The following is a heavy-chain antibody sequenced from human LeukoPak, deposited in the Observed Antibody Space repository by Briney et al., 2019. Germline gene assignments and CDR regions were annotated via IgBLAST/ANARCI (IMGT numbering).Heavy chain of an antibody. CDR1: GFTFSSNA. J-gene: IGHJ4*02. CDR3: ANSYSSSWFYFDY. CDR2: VSGTADST. Sequence: PGGPLRLSCAASGFTFSSNAMSWVRQAPGKGLEWVPTVSGTADSTYYAGSVKGRFTISRDNSKNTVYLQMNRLRAEDTAIYYCANSYSSSWFYFDYWGQGTLVTVSS. V-gene: IGHV3-23*01. D-gene: IGHD6-13*01.